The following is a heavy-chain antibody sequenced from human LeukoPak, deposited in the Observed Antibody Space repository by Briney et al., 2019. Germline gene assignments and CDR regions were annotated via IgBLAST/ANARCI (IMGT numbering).Heavy chain of an antibody. Sequence: ASVKVSCKASGYTFTSYGISWVRQAPGQGLEWMGWISAYNGNTNYAQKLQGRVTMTTDTSTSTAYMELRSLRSDDTAVYYCARVVGATVILTYNWFDPWGQGTLVTVSS. D-gene: IGHD4-17*01. CDR1: GYTFTSYG. CDR2: ISAYNGNT. J-gene: IGHJ5*02. CDR3: ARVVGATVILTYNWFDP. V-gene: IGHV1-18*01.